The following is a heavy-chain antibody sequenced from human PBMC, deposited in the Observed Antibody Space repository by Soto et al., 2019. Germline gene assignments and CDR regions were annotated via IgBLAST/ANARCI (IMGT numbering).Heavy chain of an antibody. J-gene: IGHJ4*02. D-gene: IGHD3-10*01. Sequence: EPLSRTGAVDGASFRGYCRGWIRQPPGKGLEWIGEINHSGSTNYNPSLKSRVTISVDTSKNQFSLKLSSVTAADTAVYYCARHQPRGNDYWGQGTLVTVS. CDR3: ARHQPRGNDY. CDR1: GASFRGYC. CDR2: INHSGST. V-gene: IGHV4-34*01.